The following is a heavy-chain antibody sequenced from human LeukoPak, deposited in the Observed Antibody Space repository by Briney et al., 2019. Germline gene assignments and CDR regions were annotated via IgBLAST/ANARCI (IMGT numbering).Heavy chain of an antibody. V-gene: IGHV3-53*01. CDR2: IYSGGST. CDR3: ARSRRAGYSSSWYSRTLDY. D-gene: IGHD6-13*01. Sequence: GGSLRLSCAASGFTVSSNYMSWVRQAPGRGLEWVSVIYSGGSTYYADSVKGRFTISRDNSKNTLYLQMNSLRAEDTAVYYCARSRRAGYSSSWYSRTLDYWGQGTLVTVSS. J-gene: IGHJ4*02. CDR1: GFTVSSNY.